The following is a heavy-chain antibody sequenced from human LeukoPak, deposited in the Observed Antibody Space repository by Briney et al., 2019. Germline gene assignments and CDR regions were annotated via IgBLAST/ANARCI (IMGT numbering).Heavy chain of an antibody. CDR2: ISGSGVTT. V-gene: IGHV3-23*01. CDR1: GLTFSSYS. J-gene: IGHJ4*02. Sequence: GGSLRLSCAASGLTFSSYSMNWVRQAPGKGLEWVSGISGSGVTTYYADSVKGRFIISRDNSKNTLYLQMNSLRAEDTAVYYCAKDCRSVTSCYHGYWGQGTLVTVSS. D-gene: IGHD2-2*01. CDR3: AKDCRSVTSCYHGY.